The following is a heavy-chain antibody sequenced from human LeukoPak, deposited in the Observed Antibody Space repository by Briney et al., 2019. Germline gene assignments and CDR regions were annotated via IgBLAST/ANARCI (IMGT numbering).Heavy chain of an antibody. CDR2: IYSGGFT. Sequence: GGSLRLSCAASGFTISNNYIRWLRQAPGKGLEWVSHIYSGGFTQFAGSVKGRFTISRDNSKNTLYLQMNSLRAEDTAVYYCANELDSIAVAGTPDYWGQGTLVSVSS. CDR1: GFTISNNY. D-gene: IGHD6-19*01. CDR3: ANELDSIAVAGTPDY. V-gene: IGHV3-66*02. J-gene: IGHJ4*02.